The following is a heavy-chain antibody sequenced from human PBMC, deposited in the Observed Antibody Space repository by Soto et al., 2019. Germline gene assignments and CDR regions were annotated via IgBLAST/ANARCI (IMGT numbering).Heavy chain of an antibody. J-gene: IGHJ1*01. CDR3: ARGLHVDCSGGSCYPDAPEYFQH. D-gene: IGHD2-15*01. CDR1: GYTFTSYD. Sequence: GASVKVSCKASGYTFTSYDINWVRQATGQGLEWMGWMNPNSGNTGYAQKFQGRVTMTRNTSISTAYMELSSLRSEDTAVYYCARGLHVDCSGGSCYPDAPEYFQHWGQGTLVTVS. CDR2: MNPNSGNT. V-gene: IGHV1-8*01.